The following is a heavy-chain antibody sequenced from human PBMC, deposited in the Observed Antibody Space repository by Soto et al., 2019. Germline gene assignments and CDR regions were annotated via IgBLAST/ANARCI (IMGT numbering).Heavy chain of an antibody. D-gene: IGHD3-22*01. J-gene: IGHJ4*02. CDR3: ARGWGYDSTDYYYAY. V-gene: IGHV1-69*01. Sequence: VQLVQSGAEVRKPGSSVRVSCKASGGSFNRHTISWVRQAPGQGLEWMGGIIPIFGTANHAQKFQGRVTIIADESTSTVYMELSSLRSGDTAIYYCARGWGYDSTDYYYAYWGQGTLVIVSS. CDR1: GGSFNRHT. CDR2: IIPIFGTA.